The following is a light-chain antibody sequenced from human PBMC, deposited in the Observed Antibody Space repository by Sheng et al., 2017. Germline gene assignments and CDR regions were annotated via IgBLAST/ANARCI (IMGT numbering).Light chain of an antibody. V-gene: IGLV2-23*02. CDR2: EVS. J-gene: IGLJ2*01. CDR3: YSYAGSCSI. Sequence: QSALTQPASVSGSPGQSITISCTGTSSDVGNYNLVSWYQRHPGKAPKLMIYEVSKRPSGISSRFSGSKSGNTASLTISGLQAEDEADYYCYSYAGSCSIFGGGTKLTVL. CDR1: SSDVGNYNL.